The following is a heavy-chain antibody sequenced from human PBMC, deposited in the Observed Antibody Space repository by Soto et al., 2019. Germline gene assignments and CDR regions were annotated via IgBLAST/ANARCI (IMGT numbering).Heavy chain of an antibody. CDR3: ARRGPTVAAAAEYFQH. CDR2: IYYSGST. D-gene: IGHD6-19*01. V-gene: IGHV4-39*01. CDR1: GGSISSSSYY. J-gene: IGHJ1*01. Sequence: PSETLSLTCTVSGGSISSSSYYWGWIRQPPGKGLEWIGSIYYSGSTYYNPSLKSRVTISVDTSKNQFSLKLSSVTAADTAVYYCARRGPTVAAAAEYFQHWGQGTLDTVSS.